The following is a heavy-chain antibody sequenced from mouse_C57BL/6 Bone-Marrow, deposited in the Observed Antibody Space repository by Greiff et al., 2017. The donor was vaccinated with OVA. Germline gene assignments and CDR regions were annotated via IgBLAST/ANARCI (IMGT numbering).Heavy chain of an antibody. CDR3: ARHLLCLRWYFDG. D-gene: IGHD2-2*01. J-gene: IGHJ1*03. V-gene: IGHV5-17*01. Sequence: EVKLMESGGGLVKPGGSLKLSCAASGFTFSDYGMHWVRQAPEKGLEWVAYISSGSSTIYYADTVKGRFTISRDNAKNTLFLQMTSLRSEDTAMYYCARHLLCLRWYFDGWGTGTTVTGSS. CDR2: ISSGSSTI. CDR1: GFTFSDYG.